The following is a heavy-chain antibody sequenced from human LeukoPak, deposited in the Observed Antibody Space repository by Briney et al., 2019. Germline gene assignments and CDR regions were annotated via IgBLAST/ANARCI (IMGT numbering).Heavy chain of an antibody. CDR1: GDSVSSNSAA. CDR2: TYYRSKWYN. Sequence: SQTLSFTCAISGDSVSSNSAAWNWIRQSPSRGLEWLGRTYYRSKWYNDYAVSVKSRITINPDTSKNQFSLQLNSETPEDTAVYYCARELVAVAFGGPASSKYNWFDPWGQGTLVTVSS. D-gene: IGHD6-19*01. CDR3: ARELVAVAFGGPASSKYNWFDP. J-gene: IGHJ5*02. V-gene: IGHV6-1*01.